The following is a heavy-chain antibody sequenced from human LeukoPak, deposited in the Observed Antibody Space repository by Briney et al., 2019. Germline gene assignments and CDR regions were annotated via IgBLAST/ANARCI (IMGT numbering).Heavy chain of an antibody. CDR2: IYYSGST. V-gene: IGHV4-59*01. D-gene: IGHD5-24*01. Sequence: SETLSLTCTVSGGSISSYYWSRIRQPPGKGLEWIGYIYYSGSTNYNRSLKSRVTKSVDTSKNQFSLKLSSVTAADTAVYYCARDSADGYYYYYGMDVWGQGTTVTVSS. CDR1: GGSISSYY. CDR3: ARDSADGYYYYYGMDV. J-gene: IGHJ6*02.